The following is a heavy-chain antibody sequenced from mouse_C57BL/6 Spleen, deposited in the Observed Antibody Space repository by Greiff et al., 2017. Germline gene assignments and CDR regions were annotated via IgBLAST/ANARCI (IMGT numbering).Heavy chain of an antibody. CDR3: ARTATMSTTGGYWYFDV. CDR2: INPNYGTT. D-gene: IGHD2-4*01. J-gene: IGHJ1*03. CDR1: GYSFTDYN. V-gene: IGHV1-39*01. Sequence: EVKLMESGPELVKPGASVKISCKASGYSFTDYNMNWVKQSNGKSLEWIGVINPNYGTTSYNQKFKGKATLTVDQSSSTAYMQLNSLTSEDSAVYYWARTATMSTTGGYWYFDVWGTGTTVTVSS.